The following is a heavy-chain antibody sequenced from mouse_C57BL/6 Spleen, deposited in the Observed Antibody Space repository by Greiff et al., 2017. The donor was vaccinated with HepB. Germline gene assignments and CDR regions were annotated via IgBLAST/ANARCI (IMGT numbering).Heavy chain of an antibody. V-gene: IGHV1-55*01. CDR2: IYPGSGST. D-gene: IGHD1-1*01. J-gene: IGHJ2*01. Sequence: VQLQQSGAELVKPGASVKMSCKASGYTFTSYWITWVKQRPGQGLEWIGDIYPGSGSTNYNEKFKSKATLTVDTSSSTAYMQLSSLTSEDSAVYYCARRGYYYGSSSFFDYWGQGTTLTVSS. CDR3: ARRGYYYGSSSFFDY. CDR1: GYTFTSYW.